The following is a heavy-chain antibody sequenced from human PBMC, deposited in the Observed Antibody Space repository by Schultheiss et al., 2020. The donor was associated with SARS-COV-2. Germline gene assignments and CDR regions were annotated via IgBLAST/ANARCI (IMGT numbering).Heavy chain of an antibody. D-gene: IGHD6-19*01. Sequence: SETLSLTCAVSGYSISSGYYWGWIRQPPGKGLEWIGSIYHSGSTYYNPSLKSRVTISVDTSKNQFSLKLSSVTAADTAVYYCARDYIAVGVGHFDYWGQGTLVTVSS. CDR1: GYSISSGYY. J-gene: IGHJ4*02. CDR3: ARDYIAVGVGHFDY. CDR2: IYHSGST. V-gene: IGHV4-38-2*02.